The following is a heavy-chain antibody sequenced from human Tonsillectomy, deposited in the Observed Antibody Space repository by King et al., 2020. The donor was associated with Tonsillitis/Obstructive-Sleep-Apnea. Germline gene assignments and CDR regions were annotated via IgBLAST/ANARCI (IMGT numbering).Heavy chain of an antibody. D-gene: IGHD3-3*01. CDR1: GFTFNTYW. CDR2: INGDGSST. Sequence: VQLVESGGGLVQPGGSLRLSCAASGFTFNTYWRHWVRQAPGKGLVWVSRINGDGSSTSYADSVKGRFTISRDNAKNTLYLQMNSLRAEDTAVYYCAREGYGYYDFRYWGQGTLVTVSS. J-gene: IGHJ4*02. V-gene: IGHV3-74*01. CDR3: AREGYGYYDFRY.